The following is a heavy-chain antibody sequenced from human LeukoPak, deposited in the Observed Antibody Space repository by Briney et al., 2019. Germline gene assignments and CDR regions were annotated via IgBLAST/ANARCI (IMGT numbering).Heavy chain of an antibody. CDR1: GGSFSSYY. D-gene: IGHD3-3*01. CDR2: IYYSGST. V-gene: IGHV4-59*12. Sequence: SETLSLTCAVYGGSFSSYYWSWIRQPPGKGLEWIGYIYYSGSTNYNPSLKSRVTISVDTSKNQFSLKLSSVTAADTAVYYCARVSPSITIFGVVKEVDYWGQGTLITVSS. CDR3: ARVSPSITIFGVVKEVDY. J-gene: IGHJ4*02.